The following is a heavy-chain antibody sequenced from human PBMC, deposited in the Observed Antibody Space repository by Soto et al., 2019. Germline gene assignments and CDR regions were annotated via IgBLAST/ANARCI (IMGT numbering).Heavy chain of an antibody. CDR3: AMLGGWSGGSTDMDV. J-gene: IGHJ6*02. V-gene: IGHV3-72*01. Sequence: EVQLVESGGGLVQPGGSLRLSCAASGLIFSDYHMDWVRQAPGKGLEWVGRIRRKANSYTTEYAASVKGRFPISREDSKNSLYLQMNSLKTEDTAVYYCAMLGGWSGGSTDMDVWGQGTTVTVSS. CDR2: IRRKANSYTT. CDR1: GLIFSDYH. D-gene: IGHD6-19*01.